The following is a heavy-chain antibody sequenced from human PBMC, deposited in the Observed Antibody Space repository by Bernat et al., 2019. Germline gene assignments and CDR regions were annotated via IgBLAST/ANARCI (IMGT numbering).Heavy chain of an antibody. CDR3: ARGRYYDSSGYPLYWYFDL. J-gene: IGHJ2*01. V-gene: IGHV1-18*01. Sequence: QVQLVQSGAEVKKPGASVKVSCKASGYTFTSYGISWVRQAPGQGLEWMGWISAYNGNTNYAQKLQGRVTMTTDTSTSTAYMELRSLRSDDTAVYYCARGRYYDSSGYPLYWYFDLRGRGTLVTVSS. D-gene: IGHD3-22*01. CDR1: GYTFTSYG. CDR2: ISAYNGNT.